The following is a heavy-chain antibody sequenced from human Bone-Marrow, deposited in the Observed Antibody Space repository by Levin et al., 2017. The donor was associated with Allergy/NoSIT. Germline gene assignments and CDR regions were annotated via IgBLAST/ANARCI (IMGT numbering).Heavy chain of an antibody. D-gene: IGHD3-10*01. Sequence: GSLRLSCAVSGGSFRGYYWGWIRQPPGRGLEWIGEIDHTGSTNYNTSLKSRVTVSVDSSKKLVSLQLNSLTAADPALYFCARCPRNVDTVLLAGTGPGIEVDAFDIWGQGTMVTDSS. CDR1: GGSFRGYY. CDR2: IDHTGST. J-gene: IGHJ3*02. V-gene: IGHV4-34*01. CDR3: ARCPRNVDTVLLAGTGPGIEVDAFDI.